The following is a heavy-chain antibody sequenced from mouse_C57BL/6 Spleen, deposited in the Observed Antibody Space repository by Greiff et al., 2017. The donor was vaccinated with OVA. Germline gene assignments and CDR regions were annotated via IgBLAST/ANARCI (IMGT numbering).Heavy chain of an antibody. CDR2: IWRGGST. D-gene: IGHD1-1*01. V-gene: IGHV2-5*01. CDR1: GFSLTSYG. CDR3: AKKDSVLRYAMDY. J-gene: IGHJ4*01. Sequence: QVQLQQSGPGLVQPSQSLSITCTVSGFSLTSYGVHWVRQSPGKGLEWLGVIWRGGSTDYNAAFMSRLSITKDNSKSQVFFKMNSLQADDTAIYYCAKKDSVLRYAMDYWGQGTSVTVSS.